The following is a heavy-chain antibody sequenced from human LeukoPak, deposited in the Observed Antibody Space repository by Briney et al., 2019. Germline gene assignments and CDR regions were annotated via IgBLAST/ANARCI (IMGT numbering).Heavy chain of an antibody. V-gene: IGHV4-61*02. CDR2: IYTSGST. Sequence: SQTLSLTCTVSGGSISSGSYYWSWIRQPAGKGLEWIGRIYTSGSTNYNPSLKSRVTISVDTSKNQFSLKLSSVTAADTAVYYCAGVYYYYNYMDVWGKGTTVTVSS. CDR3: AGVYYYYNYMDV. CDR1: GGSISSGSYY. J-gene: IGHJ6*03. D-gene: IGHD2-8*01.